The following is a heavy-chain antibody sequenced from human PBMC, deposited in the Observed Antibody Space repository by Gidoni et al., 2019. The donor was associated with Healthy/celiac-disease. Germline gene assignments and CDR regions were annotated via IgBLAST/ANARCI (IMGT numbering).Heavy chain of an antibody. J-gene: IGHJ4*02. D-gene: IGHD6-6*01. Sequence: EVQLVQSGAEVKKPGESMKISCKGSGYSFTSYWIGWVLQMHGKGLEWLGIIYPCDSYIRYSPAVHGQVTISADKSISTAYLQLSILKASDTAMYYCARHDEQLVDRYFDYWGQGTLVTVSS. CDR2: IYPCDSYI. CDR3: ARHDEQLVDRYFDY. V-gene: IGHV5-51*01. CDR1: GYSFTSYW.